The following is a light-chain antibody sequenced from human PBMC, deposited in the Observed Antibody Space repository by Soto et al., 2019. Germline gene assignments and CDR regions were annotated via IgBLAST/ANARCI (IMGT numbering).Light chain of an antibody. V-gene: IGLV1-44*01. CDR1: SSNIGSNT. CDR3: AAWDDSLNVYV. CDR2: HNN. J-gene: IGLJ1*01. Sequence: QSVLTQPPSASGTPGQRVTISSSGSSSNIGSNTVNWYQHLPGTAPKLLIYHNNQRPSGVPDRFSASKSGTSASLAISGLQSEDEADYYCAAWDDSLNVYVFGTGTKLTVL.